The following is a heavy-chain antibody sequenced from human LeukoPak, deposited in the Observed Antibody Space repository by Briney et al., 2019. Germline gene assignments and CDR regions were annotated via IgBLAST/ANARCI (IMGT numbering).Heavy chain of an antibody. D-gene: IGHD2-2*01. V-gene: IGHV4-38-2*01. Sequence: SETLSLTCSVSGYSFTSGHYWGWIRQPPGKGLEWIANFYHTGSAHYNPSLKSRVTISVDTSKNQFSLKLSSVTAADTAVYYCARYCTRTTCILRGFDYWSQGTLVTVSS. CDR3: ARYCTRTTCILRGFDY. CDR2: FYHTGSA. CDR1: GYSFTSGHY. J-gene: IGHJ4*02.